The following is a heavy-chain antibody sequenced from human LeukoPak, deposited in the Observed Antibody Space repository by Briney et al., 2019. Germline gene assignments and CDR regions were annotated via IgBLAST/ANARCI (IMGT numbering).Heavy chain of an antibody. Sequence: GGSLRLSCAASGFTFSSYSMNWVRQAPGKGLEWVSSISSSSSYIYYTDSVKGRFTISRDNAKSSLYLQMDSLRAEDTAVYYCARDPYSGNYGAYYYYYMDVWGKGTTVTISS. D-gene: IGHD1-26*01. CDR1: GFTFSSYS. CDR3: ARDPYSGNYGAYYYYYMDV. V-gene: IGHV3-21*01. J-gene: IGHJ6*03. CDR2: ISSSSSYI.